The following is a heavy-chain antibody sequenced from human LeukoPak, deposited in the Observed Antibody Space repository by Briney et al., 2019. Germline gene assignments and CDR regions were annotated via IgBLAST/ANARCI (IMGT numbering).Heavy chain of an antibody. Sequence: GGSLRLSCAASGFTFSSYWMSWVSQAPAKGLEWVANIKQDGSEKYYVDSVKGRFTISRDNAKNSLYLQMNSLRAEDTAVYYCASSPPPGTRYYYYYGMDVWGQGTTVTVSS. CDR1: GFTFSSYW. V-gene: IGHV3-7*01. CDR3: ASSPPPGTRYYYYYGMDV. D-gene: IGHD2-8*01. J-gene: IGHJ6*02. CDR2: IKQDGSEK.